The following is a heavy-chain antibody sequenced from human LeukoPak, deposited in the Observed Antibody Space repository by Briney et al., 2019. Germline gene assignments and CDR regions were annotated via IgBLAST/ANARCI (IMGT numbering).Heavy chain of an antibody. D-gene: IGHD3-22*01. CDR2: ISGSGGHT. CDR1: GFTFSSYA. CDR3: AKFRYHSNDNNYLDFNY. V-gene: IGHV3-23*01. J-gene: IGHJ4*02. Sequence: GGSLRRSCAASGFTFSSYAMGWVRQAPGKGPEWVSSISGSGGHTYFADSVKGRFTISRDNSKNTLDLQMNSLEVEDTAVYYCAKFRYHSNDNNYLDFNYWGQGTLVTVSS.